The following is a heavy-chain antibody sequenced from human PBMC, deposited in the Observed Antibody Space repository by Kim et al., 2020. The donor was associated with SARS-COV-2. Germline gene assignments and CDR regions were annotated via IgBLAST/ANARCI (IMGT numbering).Heavy chain of an antibody. Sequence: GGSLRLSCAASGFTFSGYAFHWVRQAPGKGLEWLGVISSDGGSEYYADSVKGRFTISRDNSKNTLSLQMNSLRSEDTAVYYCARVLAPYTSSSVGWLDPWSRGTLVTVSS. D-gene: IGHD6-6*01. J-gene: IGHJ5*02. CDR2: ISSDGGSE. CDR1: GFTFSGYA. V-gene: IGHV3-30*04. CDR3: ARVLAPYTSSSVGWLDP.